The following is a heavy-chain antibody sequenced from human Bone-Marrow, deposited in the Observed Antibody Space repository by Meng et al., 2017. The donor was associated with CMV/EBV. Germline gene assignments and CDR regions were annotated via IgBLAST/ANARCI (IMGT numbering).Heavy chain of an antibody. CDR1: GGSISSDY. CDR3: ASPPY. J-gene: IGHJ4*02. CDR2: NHYSGGT. V-gene: IGHV4-59*01. Sequence: GSRRLSCTVSGGSISSDYWSWIRQPPGKGLEWIGYNHYSGGTNYNPSLKSQVTISVDTSKNQFSLKLSSVTAADAAVYYCASPPYWGQGTLVTVSS.